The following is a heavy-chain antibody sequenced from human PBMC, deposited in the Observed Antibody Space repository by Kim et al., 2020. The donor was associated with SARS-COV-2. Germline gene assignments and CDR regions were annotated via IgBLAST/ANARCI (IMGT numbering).Heavy chain of an antibody. CDR1: GYTFTSYY. CDR2: INPSGGST. CDR3: ARDFAYYYDSSGYYLYY. Sequence: ASVKVSCKASGYTFTSYYMHWVRQAPGQGLEWMGIINPSGGSTSYAQKFQGRVTMTRDTSTSTVYMELSSLRSEDTAVYYCARDFAYYYDSSGYYLYYWGQGTLVTVSS. D-gene: IGHD3-22*01. J-gene: IGHJ4*02. V-gene: IGHV1-46*01.